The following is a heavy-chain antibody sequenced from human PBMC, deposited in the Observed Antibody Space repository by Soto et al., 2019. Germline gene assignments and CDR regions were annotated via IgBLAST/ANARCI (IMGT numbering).Heavy chain of an antibody. D-gene: IGHD6-19*01. CDR2: IYPGDSDT. CDR3: SRLDSSGCIYYYYGIDV. V-gene: IGHV5-51*01. Sequence: GESLKISCKGSGYRFTNYWIGWVRQMPGKGLEWMGIIYPGDSDTRYSSSFQGQVTISADKSINTAYLQWRSLKASDTAMYYCSRLDSSGCIYYYYGIDVWGQGTTVTVSS. J-gene: IGHJ6*02. CDR1: GYRFTNYW.